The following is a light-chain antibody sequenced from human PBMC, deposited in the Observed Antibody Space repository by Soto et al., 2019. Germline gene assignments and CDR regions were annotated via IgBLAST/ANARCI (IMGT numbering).Light chain of an antibody. CDR1: SSNIGSNT. V-gene: IGLV1-44*01. CDR3: AAWDGSLNVVL. Sequence: QSALTHPPSASGTPGQRVTISCSGSSSNIGSNTVNWYQQLPGSAPKLLMYSTNQRPSGVPDRFSGSKSGTSASLAISGLQSEDEADYYCAAWDGSLNVVLFGGGTKVTVL. CDR2: STN. J-gene: IGLJ2*01.